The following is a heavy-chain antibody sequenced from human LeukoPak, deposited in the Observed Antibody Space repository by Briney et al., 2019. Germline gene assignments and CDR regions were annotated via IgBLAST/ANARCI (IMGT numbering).Heavy chain of an antibody. CDR2: IIPIFGTA. CDR3: ARDRGLLWFGESPYFDY. J-gene: IGHJ4*02. V-gene: IGHV1-69*06. CDR1: GGTFSSYA. Sequence: GASVKVSCKASGGTFSSYAISWVRQAPGQGLEWMGGIIPIFGTANYAQKFQGRVTITADKSTSTAYMELRSLRSDDTAVYYCARDRGLLWFGESPYFDYWGQGTLVTVSS. D-gene: IGHD3-10*01.